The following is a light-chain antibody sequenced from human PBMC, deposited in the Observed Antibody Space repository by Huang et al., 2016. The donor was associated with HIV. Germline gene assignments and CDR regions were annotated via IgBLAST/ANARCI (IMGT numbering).Light chain of an antibody. CDR3: QQYNNWPRT. V-gene: IGKV3-15*01. CDR2: DAS. CDR1: QRVSSN. Sequence: EILMTQSPATLSVSPGGEATLSCRASQRVSSNLTWYQQNTGQAPRLLIYDASPRATGVPARFSGSGSGTEFTLTISSLQSEDFAVYYCQQYNNWPRTFGQGTKVEIK. J-gene: IGKJ1*01.